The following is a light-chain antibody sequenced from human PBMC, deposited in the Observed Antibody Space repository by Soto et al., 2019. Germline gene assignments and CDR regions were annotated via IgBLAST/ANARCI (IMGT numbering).Light chain of an antibody. CDR2: AAS. CDR1: QVITND. J-gene: IGKJ1*01. CDR3: LPLNNYPWT. V-gene: IGKV1-17*01. Sequence: IQMTQSPSSLSASVGDRLSITCRASQVITNDLGWYQQKPGKAPKRLIYAASTLQSGVPSRFRGSGSETEFTLTLRSLQPEDVANYYCLPLNNYPWTSGQRTKLEIK.